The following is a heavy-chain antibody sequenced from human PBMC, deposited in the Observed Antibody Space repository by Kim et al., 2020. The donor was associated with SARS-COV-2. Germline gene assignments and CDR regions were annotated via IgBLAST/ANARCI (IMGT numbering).Heavy chain of an antibody. CDR3: TTDATGYSSGWYVSAY. Sequence: GGSLRLSCAASGFTFSNARMSWVRQAPGKGLEWVGRIKSKTDGGTTDYAAPVKGRFTISRDDSKNTLYLQMNSLKTEDTAVYYCTTDATGYSSGWYVSAYWGQGTLVTVSS. V-gene: IGHV3-15*01. D-gene: IGHD6-19*01. J-gene: IGHJ4*02. CDR2: IKSKTDGGTT. CDR1: GFTFSNAR.